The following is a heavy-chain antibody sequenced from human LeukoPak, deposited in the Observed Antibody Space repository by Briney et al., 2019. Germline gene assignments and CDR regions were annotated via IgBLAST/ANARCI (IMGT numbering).Heavy chain of an antibody. D-gene: IGHD6-19*01. CDR3: AGERGEEYSSGWYKTNFFYN. Sequence: PSETLSLTCTVSGDSFTSVTDYWAWIRQSPGKGLEWIATGDYSGGTYNPSLESRVAISADMSKNQISLQLTSVTGADTAVYYCAGERGEEYSSGWYKTNFFYNWGQGIRVTVSS. CDR2: GDYSGGT. J-gene: IGHJ4*02. CDR1: GDSFTSVTDY. V-gene: IGHV4-39*07.